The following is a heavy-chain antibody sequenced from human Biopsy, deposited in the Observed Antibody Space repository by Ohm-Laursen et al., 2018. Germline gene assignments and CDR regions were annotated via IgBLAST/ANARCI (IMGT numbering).Heavy chain of an antibody. D-gene: IGHD3-3*01. CDR2: ISIYNDDT. Sequence: ASVKVSCKTSGYTFIVYGISWVRQAPGQGLEWMGWISIYNDDTNIAQKFQGRVSMTTDTSTRTAYMELRSLRSGDTAIYFCSRDPGYDFWSGSDPFDIWGQGTLVTVS. J-gene: IGHJ3*02. V-gene: IGHV1-18*04. CDR3: SRDPGYDFWSGSDPFDI. CDR1: GYTFIVYG.